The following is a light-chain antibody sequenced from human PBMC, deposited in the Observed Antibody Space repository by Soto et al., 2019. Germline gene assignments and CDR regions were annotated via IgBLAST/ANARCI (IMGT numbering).Light chain of an antibody. V-gene: IGKV3-15*01. CDR2: DAT. J-gene: IGKJ4*01. CDR1: QSVSSN. CDR3: QQYKKWPIS. Sequence: EIVMTQSPDILSVSPGERATLSCRARQSVSSNLAWYQQKPGQSPRLLIHDATTRATRIPARFSGSGSGTEFTLTSSILQSEDISVYYCQQYKKWPISVGGGTRVDVK.